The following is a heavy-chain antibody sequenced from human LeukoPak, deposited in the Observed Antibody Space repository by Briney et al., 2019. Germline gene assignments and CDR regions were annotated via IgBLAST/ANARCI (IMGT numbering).Heavy chain of an antibody. V-gene: IGHV3-74*01. CDR2: INSDGSST. D-gene: IGHD2-15*01. CDR3: AREYCSGGSCYTPNYFDY. J-gene: IGHJ4*02. Sequence: PGGSLRLSCAASGFTFSSYWMHWVRQAPGKGLVWVSRINSDGSSTSYADSVKGRFTISTDNAKNTLYLQMNSLRAEDTAVYYCAREYCSGGSCYTPNYFDYWGQGTLVTVSS. CDR1: GFTFSSYW.